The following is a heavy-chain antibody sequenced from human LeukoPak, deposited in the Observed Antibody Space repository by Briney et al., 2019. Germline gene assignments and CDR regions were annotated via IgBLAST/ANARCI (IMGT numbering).Heavy chain of an antibody. D-gene: IGHD4-11*01. CDR2: TYYRSKWHN. V-gene: IGHV6-1*01. Sequence: SQTLSLTCAVSGDSVSSSSAVWNWIRQSPSRGLEWLGRTYYRSKWHNEYAESVKSRISITSDTSKNQFSLQLNSVTPEDTAEYFCAGTTDYSSFLAFWGQGTLVTVSS. CDR1: GDSVSSSSAV. J-gene: IGHJ4*02. CDR3: AGTTDYSSFLAF.